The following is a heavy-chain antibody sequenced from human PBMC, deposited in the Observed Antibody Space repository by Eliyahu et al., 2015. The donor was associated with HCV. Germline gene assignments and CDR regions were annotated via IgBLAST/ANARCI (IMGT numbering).Heavy chain of an antibody. Sequence: QVQLVESGGGLVKXGGSLXXXCAASGFTXXDYYMSWIRQAPGKGLXXVSYISSSGSTIYYADSVKGRFTISRDNAKNSLYLQMNSLRAEDTAVYYCARGDFGVVIGYFQHWGQGTLVTVSS. CDR1: GFTXXDYY. CDR3: ARGDFGVVIGYFQH. CDR2: ISSSGSTI. D-gene: IGHD3-3*01. J-gene: IGHJ1*01. V-gene: IGHV3-11*01.